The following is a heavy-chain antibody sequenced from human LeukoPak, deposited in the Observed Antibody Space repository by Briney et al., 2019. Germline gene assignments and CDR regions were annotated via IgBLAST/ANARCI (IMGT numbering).Heavy chain of an antibody. CDR1: GGTFSSYA. J-gene: IGHJ2*01. CDR2: IIPIFGTA. Sequence: GASVKVSCKASGGTFSSYAISWVRQAPGQGLEWMGGIIPIFGTANYAQKFQGRVTMTEDTSTDTAYMELSSLRSEDTAVYYCATEVEGYFDLWGRGTLVTVSS. V-gene: IGHV1-69*06. CDR3: ATEVEGYFDL.